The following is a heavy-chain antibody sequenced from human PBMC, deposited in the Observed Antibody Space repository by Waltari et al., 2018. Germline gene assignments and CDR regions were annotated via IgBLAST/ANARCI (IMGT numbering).Heavy chain of an antibody. CDR3: ARERAAQLYDY. V-gene: IGHV4-39*02. D-gene: IGHD6-6*01. Sequence: QLQLQESGPGLVKPSETLSLTCTVSGGSISSSSYYWGWIRQPPGKGLEWIGSIYYSGSTYYNPSLKSRVTISVDTSKNQFSLKLSSVTAADTAVYYCARERAAQLYDYWGQGTLVTVSS. CDR1: GGSISSSSYY. CDR2: IYYSGST. J-gene: IGHJ4*02.